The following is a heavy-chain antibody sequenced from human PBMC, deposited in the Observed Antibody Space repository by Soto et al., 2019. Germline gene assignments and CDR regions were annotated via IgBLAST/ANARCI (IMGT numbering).Heavy chain of an antibody. D-gene: IGHD2-15*01. CDR2: ISGSGVST. CDR3: AKVHKYGGGWFDP. J-gene: IGHJ5*02. Sequence: EGQLLESGGGLVQPGGSLRLSCAASGFTFSSYAMSWVRQAPGKGLEWVSAISGSGVSTYYADSVKGRFTISRDNSKTPLYLQMNSRRAEDTAVYYCAKVHKYGGGWFDPWGQGTLVTVAS. CDR1: GFTFSSYA. V-gene: IGHV3-23*01.